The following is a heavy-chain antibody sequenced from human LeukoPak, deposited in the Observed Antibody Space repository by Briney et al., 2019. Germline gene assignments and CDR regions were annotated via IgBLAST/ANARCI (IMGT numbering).Heavy chain of an antibody. J-gene: IGHJ4*02. CDR3: ARQASPNQYCSSTSCPYYFDY. D-gene: IGHD2-2*01. V-gene: IGHV5-51*01. Sequence: GESLKNSCKGSGYSFTSYWIGWVRQMPGKGLEWMGIIYPGDSDTRDSPSLQGQVTISADKSISTAYLQWSSLKASDTAMYYCARQASPNQYCSSTSCPYYFDYWGQGTLVTVSS. CDR1: GYSFTSYW. CDR2: IYPGDSDT.